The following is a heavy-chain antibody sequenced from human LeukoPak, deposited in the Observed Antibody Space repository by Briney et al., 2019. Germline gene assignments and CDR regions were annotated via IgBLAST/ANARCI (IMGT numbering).Heavy chain of an antibody. J-gene: IGHJ4*02. CDR2: INSDGSYS. D-gene: IGHD1-26*01. Sequence: GESLRLSCAASGFTFSSHWMHWVRQAPGKGLVCVSRINSDGSYSDFADSVRGRFTISRDNAKDTLYLQMNSLRAEDTAVYYCARDCGSYRIDYWGQGTLVTVSS. CDR1: GFTFSSHW. V-gene: IGHV3-74*01. CDR3: ARDCGSYRIDY.